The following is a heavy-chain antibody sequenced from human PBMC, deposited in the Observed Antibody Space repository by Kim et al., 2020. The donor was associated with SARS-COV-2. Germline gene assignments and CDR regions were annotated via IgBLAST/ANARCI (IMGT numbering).Heavy chain of an antibody. CDR3: ARFPTYYYDRGAFDI. D-gene: IGHD3-22*01. J-gene: IGHJ3*02. V-gene: IGHV1-69*02. Sequence: QKFQGRVTITADKSTSTAYMELSSLRSEDTAVYYCARFPTYYYDRGAFDIWGQGTMVTVSS.